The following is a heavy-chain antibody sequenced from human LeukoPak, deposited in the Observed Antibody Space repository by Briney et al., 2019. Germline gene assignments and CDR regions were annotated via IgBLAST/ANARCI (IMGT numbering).Heavy chain of an antibody. D-gene: IGHD2-2*01. V-gene: IGHV4-59*01. J-gene: IGHJ3*02. CDR3: ARDLAIVVVPAANGDAFDI. CDR1: GGSISSYY. CDR2: IYYSGST. Sequence: SETLSLTCTVSGGSISSYYWSWIRQPPGKGLEWIGYIYYSGSTNYNPSLKSRVTISVDTSKNQFSLKLSSVTAADTAVYYCARDLAIVVVPAANGDAFDIWGQGTMVTVSS.